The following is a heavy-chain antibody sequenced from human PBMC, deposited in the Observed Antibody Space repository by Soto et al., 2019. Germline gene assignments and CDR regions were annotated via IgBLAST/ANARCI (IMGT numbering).Heavy chain of an antibody. CDR3: ARVGGGIIEVAFDI. CDR2: ISAYNGNT. D-gene: IGHD2-15*01. Sequence: ASVKVSCKASGYTFTSYGISWVRQAPGQGLEWMGWISAYNGNTNYAQKLQGRVTMTTDTSTSTAYMELRSLRSDDTDVDYCARVGGGIIEVAFDIWGQGTMVTVSS. V-gene: IGHV1-18*01. CDR1: GYTFTSYG. J-gene: IGHJ3*02.